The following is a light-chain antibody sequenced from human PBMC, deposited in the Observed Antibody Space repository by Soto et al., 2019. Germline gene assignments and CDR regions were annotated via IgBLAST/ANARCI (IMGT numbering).Light chain of an antibody. Sequence: QSVLTQPPSASGSPGQSVTISCTGTSSDVGGYNYVSWYQQHPGKAPKLMIYEVSKRPSGVPDRFSGSKSGNTASLTVSGLQAEDEADYYCSSYAGSNIFYVFGPGPKVTVL. V-gene: IGLV2-8*01. CDR2: EVS. CDR1: SSDVGGYNY. CDR3: SSYAGSNIFYV. J-gene: IGLJ1*01.